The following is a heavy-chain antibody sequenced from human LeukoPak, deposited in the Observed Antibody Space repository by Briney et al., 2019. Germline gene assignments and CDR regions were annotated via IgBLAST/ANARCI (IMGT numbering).Heavy chain of an antibody. J-gene: IGHJ4*02. CDR3: TIEVAVAFDC. Sequence: TGGSLRLSCAASGFTLSSYSMNWVRQAPGKGLEWVSSISSTSSYIYYADSVKGRFTISRANAKNSLYLQMNSLRAEDTAVYYCTIEVAVAFDCWGQGTLVTVSS. V-gene: IGHV3-21*01. CDR2: ISSTSSYI. CDR1: GFTLSSYS. D-gene: IGHD6-19*01.